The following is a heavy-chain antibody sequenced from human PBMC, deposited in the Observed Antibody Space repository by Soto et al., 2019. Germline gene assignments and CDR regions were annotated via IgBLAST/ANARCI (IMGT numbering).Heavy chain of an antibody. J-gene: IGHJ5*02. V-gene: IGHV5-51*01. CDR1: GYSFTSYW. CDR2: IYPGDSDT. D-gene: IGHD1-20*01. CDR3: ARMEATGITGTGWFDP. Sequence: PGESLKISCKGSGYSFTSYWIGWVRQMPGKGLEWMGIIYPGDSDTRYSPSFQGQVTISADKSISTAYLQWSSLKASDTAMYYCARMEATGITGTGWFDPWGQGTLVTVSS.